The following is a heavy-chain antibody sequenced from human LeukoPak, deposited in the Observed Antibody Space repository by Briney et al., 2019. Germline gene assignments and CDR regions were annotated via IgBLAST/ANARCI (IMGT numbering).Heavy chain of an antibody. CDR1: GGSFSGYY. CDR2: INHSGSI. V-gene: IGHV4-34*01. J-gene: IGHJ6*03. CDR3: ASRSSSSWYYYYYYMDV. Sequence: SETLSLTCAVYGGSFSGYYWNWIRQPPGKGLEWIGEINHSGSINYNSSLKSRVTISVDTSKNQFSLKLSSVTAADTAVYYCASRSSSSWYYYYYYMDVWGKGTTVTVSS. D-gene: IGHD6-13*01.